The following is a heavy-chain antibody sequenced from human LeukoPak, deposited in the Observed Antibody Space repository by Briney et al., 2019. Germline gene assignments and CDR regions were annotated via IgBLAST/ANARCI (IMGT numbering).Heavy chain of an antibody. CDR2: IKQDGSEK. CDR1: GFTFSSYW. D-gene: IGHD3-22*01. Sequence: GGSLRLSCAASGFTFSSYWMSWVRQAPGKGLEWVANIKQDGSEKYYVDSVKGRFTISRDNAKNSLYLQMNSLRAEDTAVYYCTRAGYYYDSSGNTKGYYYYMDVWGKGTTVTISS. V-gene: IGHV3-7*01. J-gene: IGHJ6*03. CDR3: TRAGYYYDSSGNTKGYYYYMDV.